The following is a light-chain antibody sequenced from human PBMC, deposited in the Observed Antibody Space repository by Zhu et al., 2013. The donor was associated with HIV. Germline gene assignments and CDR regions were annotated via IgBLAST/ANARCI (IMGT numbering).Light chain of an antibody. CDR2: GAS. Sequence: DIQMTQTPSSLSASVGDRVTITCRASQGIRNHLAWFQQKPGKAPKSLIYGASNLQSGVPSKISGSGSGTNFTLTISSLQPEDIATYYCQQYNSYPLTFGPGTKVEIK. CDR3: QQYNSYPLT. CDR1: QGIRNH. J-gene: IGKJ3*01. V-gene: IGKV1-16*02.